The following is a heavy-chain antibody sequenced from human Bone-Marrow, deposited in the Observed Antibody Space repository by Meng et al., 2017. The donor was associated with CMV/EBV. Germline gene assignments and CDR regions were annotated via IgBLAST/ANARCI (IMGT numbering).Heavy chain of an antibody. J-gene: IGHJ5*02. V-gene: IGHV3-23*01. CDR2: ISGSGGST. CDR3: AKDRRRITIFGVVNNWFAP. CDR1: GFTFSSYA. D-gene: IGHD3-3*01. Sequence: GESLKISCAASGFTFSSYAMSWVRQAPGKGLEWVSAISGSGGSTYYADSVKGRFTISRDNSKNTLYLQMNSLRAEDTAVYYCAKDRRRITIFGVVNNWFAPWGQGNLVTVSS.